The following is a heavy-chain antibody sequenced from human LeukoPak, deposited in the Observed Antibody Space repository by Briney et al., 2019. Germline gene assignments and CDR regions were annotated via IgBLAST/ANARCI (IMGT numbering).Heavy chain of an antibody. CDR2: IYHSGST. V-gene: IGHV4-38-2*02. CDR1: GYSISSGYY. J-gene: IGHJ6*03. D-gene: IGHD3-10*01. Sequence: PSETLSLTCTVSGYSISSGYYWGWIRQSPGKGLEWIGSIYHSGSTYYSPSLKSRVTISVDTSKNQFSLELSSVAAADTAVYYCAREGAYYYGSGSNDYYMDVWGKGTTVTVSS. CDR3: AREGAYYYGSGSNDYYMDV.